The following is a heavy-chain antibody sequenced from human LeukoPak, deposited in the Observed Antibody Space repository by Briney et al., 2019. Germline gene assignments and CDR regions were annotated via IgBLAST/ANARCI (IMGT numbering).Heavy chain of an antibody. Sequence: SVTLSLTCTVSGDSVSGYYGSWIRQPPGKGLEWIGYLYTSANTNYNPSLKSRVTMSVDTSKNQFSLKLTSVTAADTAVYYCARGLRDEERHYGYYYMDVWGKGTTVTVSS. V-gene: IGHV4-4*09. CDR1: GDSVSGYY. CDR3: ARGLRDEERHYGYYYMDV. D-gene: IGHD3-22*01. J-gene: IGHJ6*03. CDR2: LYTSANT.